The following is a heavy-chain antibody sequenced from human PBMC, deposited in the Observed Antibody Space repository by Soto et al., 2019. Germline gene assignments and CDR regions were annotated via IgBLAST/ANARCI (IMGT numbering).Heavy chain of an antibody. CDR3: TSRPSGMTYHAVFDF. CDR1: GLTFSGHW. CDR2: IKPDGSET. D-gene: IGHD2-21*02. J-gene: IGHJ4*02. Sequence: FLRLSCAASGLTFSGHWMTWVRQTPGEGLQWVAAIKPDGSETFYVDSVKGRFTISRDNARNSLFLQMDSLGAEDTAVYYCTSRPSGMTYHAVFDFWGQGTLVTVSS. V-gene: IGHV3-7*03.